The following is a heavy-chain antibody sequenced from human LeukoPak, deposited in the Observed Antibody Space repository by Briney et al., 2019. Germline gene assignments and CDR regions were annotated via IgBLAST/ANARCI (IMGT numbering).Heavy chain of an antibody. Sequence: SETLSLTCTVSGGSISSSTYYWGWIRQPPGKGLEWIGSIYYSGSTYYNPSLKSRVTISLDTSKSQFSLKVRYVTAADTAVYYCARGLNDSWTGENYWGQGTLVTVSS. CDR1: GGSISSSTYY. J-gene: IGHJ4*02. CDR3: ARGLNDSWTGENY. D-gene: IGHD3-3*01. CDR2: IYYSGST. V-gene: IGHV4-39*07.